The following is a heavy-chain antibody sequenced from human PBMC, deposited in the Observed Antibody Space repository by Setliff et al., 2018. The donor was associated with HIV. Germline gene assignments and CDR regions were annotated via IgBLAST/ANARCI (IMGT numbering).Heavy chain of an antibody. CDR1: GYIFNNFG. D-gene: IGHD4-17*01. CDR3: ARRATTGDYHHFFDF. V-gene: IGHV1-18*01. Sequence: ASVKVSCKATGYIFNNFGITWVRQAPGQGLEWMGWISAFSGFTNYAPKLQARVTLTTDTSTSTVYMELRSLVSDDTAAYYCARRATTGDYHHFFDFWGQGTLVTVSS. J-gene: IGHJ4*02. CDR2: ISAFSGFT.